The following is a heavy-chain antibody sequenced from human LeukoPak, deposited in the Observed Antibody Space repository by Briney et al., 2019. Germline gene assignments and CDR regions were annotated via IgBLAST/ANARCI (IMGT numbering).Heavy chain of an antibody. CDR1: GFTFSSYG. CDR3: AKGKGGYDYYYYYGMDV. J-gene: IGHJ6*02. CDR2: VSYDGSNK. V-gene: IGHV3-30*18. D-gene: IGHD5-12*01. Sequence: GGSLKLSCEASGFTFSSYGMHWVRQAPGQGLEWVAGVSYDGSNKYYADSVKGRFTISRDNSKNTLYLQMNSLRAEDTAVYYCAKGKGGYDYYYYYGMDVWGQGTTVTVSS.